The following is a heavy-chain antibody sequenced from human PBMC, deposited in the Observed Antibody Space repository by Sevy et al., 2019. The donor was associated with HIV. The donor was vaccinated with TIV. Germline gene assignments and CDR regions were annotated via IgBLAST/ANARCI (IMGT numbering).Heavy chain of an antibody. Sequence: ASVKVSCKASGYTLTSYAMHWVRQAPGQRLEWMGWINAGNGNTKYSQKFQGRVTITRDTSASTAYMELSSLRSEDTAVYYCARDWEICSGGSCYHSGFDYWGQGTLVTVSS. CDR3: ARDWEICSGGSCYHSGFDY. CDR2: INAGNGNT. V-gene: IGHV1-3*01. D-gene: IGHD2-15*01. CDR1: GYTLTSYA. J-gene: IGHJ4*02.